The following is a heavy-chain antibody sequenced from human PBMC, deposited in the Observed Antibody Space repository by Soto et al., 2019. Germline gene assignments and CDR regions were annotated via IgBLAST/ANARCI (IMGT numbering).Heavy chain of an antibody. CDR2: IIPIFGTA. CDR3: ARAAYSSPWSFDY. CDR1: GGTFSSYA. J-gene: IGHJ4*02. Sequence: SVKVSFKASGGTFSSYAISWVRQAPGQGLEWMGGIIPIFGTANYAQKFQGRVTITADESTSTAYMELSSLRSEDTAVYYCARAAYSSPWSFDYWGQGTLVTVSS. V-gene: IGHV1-69*13. D-gene: IGHD6-13*01.